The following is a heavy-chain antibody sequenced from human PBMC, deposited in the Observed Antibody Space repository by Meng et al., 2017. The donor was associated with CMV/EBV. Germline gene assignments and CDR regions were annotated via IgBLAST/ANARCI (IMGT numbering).Heavy chain of an antibody. Sequence: GESLKISCEASGFSFSSYWMVWVRQAPGTGLEWVSFIDTDGSLTTYAASVKGRFTISRDNAKNTLYLQMNSLRVADTALYYCTRYHDTSALNRPRADYWGQGTLVTVSS. CDR2: IDTDGSLT. J-gene: IGHJ4*02. CDR3: TRYHDTSALNRPRADY. D-gene: IGHD3-9*01. CDR1: GFSFSSYW. V-gene: IGHV3-74*01.